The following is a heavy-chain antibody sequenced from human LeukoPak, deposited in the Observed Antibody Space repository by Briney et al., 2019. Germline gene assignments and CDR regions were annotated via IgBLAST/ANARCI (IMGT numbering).Heavy chain of an antibody. Sequence: SETLSLTCAVYGGSFSGYCWSWIRQPPGKGLEWIGEINHSGSTNYNPSLKSRVTIPVDTSKNQFSLKLSSVTAADTAVYYCARLSITMVRGVILDYWGQGTLVTVSS. CDR1: GGSFSGYC. CDR3: ARLSITMVRGVILDY. J-gene: IGHJ4*02. D-gene: IGHD3-10*01. CDR2: INHSGST. V-gene: IGHV4-34*01.